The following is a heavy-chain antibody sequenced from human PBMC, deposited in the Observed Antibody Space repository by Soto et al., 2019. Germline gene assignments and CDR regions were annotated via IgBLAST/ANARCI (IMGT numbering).Heavy chain of an antibody. J-gene: IGHJ4*02. Sequence: GGSLRLSCAASGFTFSSYEMNWVRQAPGKGLEWVSYISSSGSTIYYADSVKGRFTISRDNAKNSLYLQMNSLRAEDTAVYYCARLEAAALFDYWGQGTLGTVSS. CDR2: ISSSGSTI. CDR1: GFTFSSYE. D-gene: IGHD6-13*01. V-gene: IGHV3-48*03. CDR3: ARLEAAALFDY.